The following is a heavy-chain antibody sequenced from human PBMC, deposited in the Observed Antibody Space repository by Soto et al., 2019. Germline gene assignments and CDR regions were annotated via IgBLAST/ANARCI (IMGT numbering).Heavy chain of an antibody. V-gene: IGHV3-66*01. Sequence: GGSLRLSCAASGFTVSSNYMSWVRQAPGKGLEWDSVIYSGGSTYYADSVKGRFTISRDNSKNTLYLQMNSLRPDDTAMYYCARDGVSSTDYTWNYGTYFDYWGPGFLVTVSS. J-gene: IGHJ4*02. CDR3: ARDGVSSTDYTWNYGTYFDY. CDR2: IYSGGST. CDR1: GFTVSSNY. D-gene: IGHD1-1*01.